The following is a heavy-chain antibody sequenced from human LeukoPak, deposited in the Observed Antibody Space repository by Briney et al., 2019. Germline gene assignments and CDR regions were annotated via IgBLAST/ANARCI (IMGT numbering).Heavy chain of an antibody. CDR1: GYTFTGYY. D-gene: IGHD3-22*01. CDR3: ARTRYYCDSSGYYPNWFDP. V-gene: IGHV1-69*13. Sequence: ASVKVSCKASGYTFTGYYMHWVRQAPGQGLEWMGGIIPIFGTANYAQKFQGRVTITADESTSTAYMELSSLRSEDTAVYYCARTRYYCDSSGYYPNWFDPWGQGTLVTVSS. CDR2: IIPIFGTA. J-gene: IGHJ5*02.